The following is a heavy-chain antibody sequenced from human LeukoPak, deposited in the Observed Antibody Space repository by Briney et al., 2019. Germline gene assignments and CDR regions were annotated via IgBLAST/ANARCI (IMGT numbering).Heavy chain of an antibody. V-gene: IGHV4-61*02. J-gene: IGHJ4*02. CDR1: GGSISSGSYH. CDR2: IYTSGST. Sequence: SQTLSLTCTVSGGSISSGSYHWSWIRQPAGKGLEWIGRIYTSGSTNYNPSLKSRVTISVDTSKNQFSLKLSSVTAADTAVYYCARGVVPAAEIDYWGQGTLVTVSS. CDR3: ARGVVPAAEIDY. D-gene: IGHD2-2*01.